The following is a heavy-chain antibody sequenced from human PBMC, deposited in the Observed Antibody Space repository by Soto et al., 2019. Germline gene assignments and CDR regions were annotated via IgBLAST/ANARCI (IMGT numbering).Heavy chain of an antibody. D-gene: IGHD3-16*01. CDR3: AMIPVDTYMIYWFDP. J-gene: IGHJ5*01. Sequence: SETLSLTGTFSGCSLFGDYCTWIRKPAGGGLEWIGRIYYDGSTNYSPSLKSRVTISVDTPKNQFSLKVTSVTAADTAVYYCAMIPVDTYMIYWFDPWGQGTLVNV. V-gene: IGHV4-4*07. CDR2: IYYDGST. CDR1: GCSLFGDY.